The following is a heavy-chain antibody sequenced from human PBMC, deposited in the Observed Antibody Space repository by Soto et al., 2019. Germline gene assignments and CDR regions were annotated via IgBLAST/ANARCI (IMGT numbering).Heavy chain of an antibody. D-gene: IGHD3-22*01. CDR1: GYTFTSYD. V-gene: IGHV1-8*01. Sequence: GASVKVSCKASGYTFTSYDINWVRQATGQGLEWMGWMNPNSGNTGYAQKLQGRVTMTRNTSISTAYMELSSLRSEDTAVYYCERLSWYYYDSSGYPTDAFDIWGQGTIVTVSS. CDR3: ERLSWYYYDSSGYPTDAFDI. J-gene: IGHJ3*02. CDR2: MNPNSGNT.